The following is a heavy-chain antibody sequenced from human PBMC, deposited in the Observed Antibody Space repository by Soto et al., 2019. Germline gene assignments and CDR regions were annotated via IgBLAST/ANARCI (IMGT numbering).Heavy chain of an antibody. CDR1: GYSFTSYW. D-gene: IGHD1-7*01. J-gene: IGHJ4*02. Sequence: PGESLKISCKGSGYSFTSYWIGWVRQMPGKGLEWMGIIYPGDSDTRYSPSFQGQVTISADKSISTAYLQWSSLKASDTAMYYCASGRYNWNYVGRGGQRHYFDYWGQGTLVTVSS. CDR3: ASGRYNWNYVGRGGQRHYFDY. V-gene: IGHV5-51*01. CDR2: IYPGDSDT.